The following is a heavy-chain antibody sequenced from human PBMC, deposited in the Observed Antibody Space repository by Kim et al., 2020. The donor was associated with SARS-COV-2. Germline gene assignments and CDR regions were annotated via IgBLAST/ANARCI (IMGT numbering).Heavy chain of an antibody. V-gene: IGHV3-30-3*01. CDR1: GFTFSSCA. CDR2: IAYDGSNK. D-gene: IGHD3-10*01. J-gene: IGHJ6*02. CDR3: ARDPWSRLRGLTYYYYGMDV. Sequence: GGSLRLSCAASGFTFSSCAIHWVRKAPGKGLEWVEVIAYDGSNKNYAESVKGRFTISRDNSKNTLYLQMNSLRAEDTALDYFARDPWSRLRGLTYYYYGMDVWGQGTTVTVSS.